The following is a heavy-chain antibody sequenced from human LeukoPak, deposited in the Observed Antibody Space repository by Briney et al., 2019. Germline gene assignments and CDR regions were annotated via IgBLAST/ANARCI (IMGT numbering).Heavy chain of an antibody. Sequence: SETLSLTCAVYGGSFSDYYWSWIRQPPGKGLEWIGEINHSGSTNYNPSLKSRVTISVDTSKNQFSLKLSSLTAADTAVYYCARRWLFRFDPWGQGTLVTVSS. D-gene: IGHD3-22*01. CDR2: INHSGST. V-gene: IGHV4-34*01. J-gene: IGHJ5*02. CDR1: GGSFSDYY. CDR3: ARRWLFRFDP.